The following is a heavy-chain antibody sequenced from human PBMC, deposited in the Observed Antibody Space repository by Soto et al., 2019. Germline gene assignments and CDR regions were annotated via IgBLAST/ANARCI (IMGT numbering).Heavy chain of an antibody. D-gene: IGHD1-7*01. CDR1: WDSVSSNSAA. V-gene: IGHV6-1*01. CDR3: ARLTGTREYYYYYGMDV. J-gene: IGHJ6*02. Sequence: SQTLSLTCAISWDSVSSNSAAWNWIRQSPSRGLEWLGRTYYRSKWYNDYAVSVKSRITINPDTSKNQFSLQLNSVTPEDTAVYYCARLTGTREYYYYYGMDVWGQGTTVTVSS. CDR2: TYYRSKWYN.